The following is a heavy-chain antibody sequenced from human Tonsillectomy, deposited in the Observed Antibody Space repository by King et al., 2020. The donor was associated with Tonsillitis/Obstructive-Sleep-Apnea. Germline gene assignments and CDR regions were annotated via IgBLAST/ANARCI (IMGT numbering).Heavy chain of an antibody. CDR2: IYSGGGI. Sequence: VQLVESGGGLVQPGGSLRLSCAASGFTVSGKYMSWVRQPPGKGLEWVSLIYSGGGISYTDSVKDRFTISRDISKNTLYLQMNGLRAEDTAVYYCATRPHGDYLFFDYWGQGTLVTVSS. J-gene: IGHJ4*02. CDR1: GFTVSGKY. CDR3: ATRPHGDYLFFDY. D-gene: IGHD4-17*01. V-gene: IGHV3-66*01.